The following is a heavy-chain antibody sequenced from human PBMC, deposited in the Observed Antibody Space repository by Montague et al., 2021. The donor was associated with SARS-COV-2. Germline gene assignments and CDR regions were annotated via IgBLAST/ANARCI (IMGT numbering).Heavy chain of an antibody. J-gene: IGHJ4*02. Sequence: SDTLSLTCSVSGGSISDYYWNWIRQPPGKGLEWIGYIYYNTGNTKYNPSLQSRVTISLDTSKNQFSLNLRSVTATDTALYFCARGTGYHYYFDCWGLGTLVTVSS. CDR1: GGSISDYY. V-gene: IGHV4-59*07. D-gene: IGHD2-8*02. CDR3: ARGTGYHYYFDC. CDR2: IYYNTGNT.